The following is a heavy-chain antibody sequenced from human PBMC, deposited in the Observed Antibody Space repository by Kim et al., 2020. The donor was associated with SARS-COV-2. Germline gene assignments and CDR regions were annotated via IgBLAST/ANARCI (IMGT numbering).Heavy chain of an antibody. J-gene: IGHJ4*02. V-gene: IGHV3-64D*09. D-gene: IGHD6-6*01. CDR2: GST. Sequence: GSTYYADSVKGRFTISRDNSKNTLYLQMSSLRAEDTAVYYCVKGIAAFDYWGQGTLVTVSS. CDR3: VKGIAAFDY.